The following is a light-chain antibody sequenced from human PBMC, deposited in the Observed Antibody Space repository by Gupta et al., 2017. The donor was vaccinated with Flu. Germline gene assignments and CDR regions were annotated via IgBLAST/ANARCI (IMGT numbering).Light chain of an antibody. V-gene: IGKV3-20*01. Sequence: EIVLTPSPGTVSLSPGDSATLSCRASQSISDRHLAWYQQKPGQTPRLLIYGAFSRVADIPARFSGSGSERDFTLTINRLEPDDFAVYFCQHYGTSQSTFGQGTKLEIK. CDR3: QHYGTSQST. CDR2: GAF. CDR1: QSISDRH. J-gene: IGKJ2*01.